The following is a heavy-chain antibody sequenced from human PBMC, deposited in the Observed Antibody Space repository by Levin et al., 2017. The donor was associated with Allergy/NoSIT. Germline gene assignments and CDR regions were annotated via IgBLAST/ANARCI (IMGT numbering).Heavy chain of an antibody. CDR2: ISYDGSKK. CDR3: AKSFHYFDTSAPFDY. V-gene: IGHV3-30*18. J-gene: IGHJ4*02. CDR1: GFTFSNFG. Sequence: PGESLKISCEVSGFTFSNFGMHWVRQAPGKGLEWMALISYDGSKKFYADSVKGRLTVSRDNSKKTLYLQINTLSPEDTAVYYCAKSFHYFDTSAPFDYWGQGTPVTVSP. D-gene: IGHD3-22*01.